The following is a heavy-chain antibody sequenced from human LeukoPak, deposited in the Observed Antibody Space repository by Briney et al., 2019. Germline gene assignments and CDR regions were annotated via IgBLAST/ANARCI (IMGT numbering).Heavy chain of an antibody. Sequence: ASVKVSCKASGYTFTNYGISWVRQAPGQGLEWMGWVSTYNDDTNYAQNFQGRVTMTTDTSTNTAYMGLRSLRSDDTAVYYCARAHKPYCSSTSCLYFDYWGQGTLVTVSS. CDR3: ARAHKPYCSSTSCLYFDY. J-gene: IGHJ4*02. V-gene: IGHV1-18*01. D-gene: IGHD2-2*01. CDR2: VSTYNDDT. CDR1: GYTFTNYG.